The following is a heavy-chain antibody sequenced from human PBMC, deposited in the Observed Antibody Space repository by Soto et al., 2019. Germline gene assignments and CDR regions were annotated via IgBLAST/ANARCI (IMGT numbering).Heavy chain of an antibody. D-gene: IGHD2-2*01. CDR3: ARAHAPTLPFDP. CDR1: GDSIRNVY. V-gene: IGHV4-59*13. J-gene: IGHJ5*02. CDR2: IYHSGNA. Sequence: QVQLQESGPGLVKPSETLSLTCTVSGDSIRNVYWSWIRQPPGKGLEWIGFIYHSGNAKYNPSLKSRVAMSVDSSKNQISLSLNSVTAADSAVYFCARAHAPTLPFDPWGQGTLVTVSS.